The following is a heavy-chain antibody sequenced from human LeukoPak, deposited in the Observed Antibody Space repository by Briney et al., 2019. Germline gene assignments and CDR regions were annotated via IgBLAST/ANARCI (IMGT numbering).Heavy chain of an antibody. V-gene: IGHV3-15*01. Sequence: PGGSLRLSCAASGFTFSNAWMSWVRQAPGKGLEWVGRIKSKTDGGTTDYATPVKGRFTISRDDSKNTLYLQMNSLKTEDTAMYYCTTDTGIVIIPATTYWGQGTLVTVSS. J-gene: IGHJ4*02. CDR3: TTDTGIVIIPATTY. CDR2: IKSKTDGGTT. CDR1: GFTFSNAW. D-gene: IGHD2-2*01.